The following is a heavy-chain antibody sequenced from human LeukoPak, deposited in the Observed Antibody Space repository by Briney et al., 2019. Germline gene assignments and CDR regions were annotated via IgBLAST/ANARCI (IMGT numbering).Heavy chain of an antibody. CDR1: GFSLSTSGVG. J-gene: IGHJ3*02. CDR3: AHRRGGFDAFDI. D-gene: IGHD5-12*01. Sequence: SGPTLVKPTQTLTLTCTFSGFSLSTSGVGVGWIRQPPGKALEWLALIYWNDDKRYSPSLKSRLTITKDTSKNQVVLTMTNMDPVDTATYYCAHRRGGFDAFDIWGQGTMVTVSS. V-gene: IGHV2-5*01. CDR2: IYWNDDK.